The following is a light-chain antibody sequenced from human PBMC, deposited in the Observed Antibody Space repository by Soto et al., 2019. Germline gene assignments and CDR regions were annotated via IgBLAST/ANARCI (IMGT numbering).Light chain of an antibody. Sequence: QSALTQPASVSWSPGQSITISCTGTSSDVGSYNLVSWYQQHPGKAPKLMIYEVSKRPSGVSNRFSGSKSGNTASLTISGLQAEDEADYYCCSYAGSSTPFYVFGTGTKVTVL. CDR3: CSYAGSSTPFYV. J-gene: IGLJ1*01. CDR1: SSDVGSYNL. CDR2: EVS. V-gene: IGLV2-23*02.